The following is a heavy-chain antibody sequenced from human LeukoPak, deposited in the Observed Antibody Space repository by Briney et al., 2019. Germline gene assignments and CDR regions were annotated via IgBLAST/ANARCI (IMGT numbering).Heavy chain of an antibody. V-gene: IGHV3-7*03. Sequence: GGSLRLSCAASGFTFSSYWMSWVRQAPGKGLEWVANIKQDGSEKYYVDSVKGRFTISRDNVKNSLYLQMNSLRAEDTAVYYCARGAYCSTSCKEGYYYYYYGMDVWGQGTTVTVSS. J-gene: IGHJ6*02. CDR3: ARGAYCSTSCKEGYYYYYYGMDV. CDR2: IKQDGSEK. D-gene: IGHD2-2*01. CDR1: GFTFSSYW.